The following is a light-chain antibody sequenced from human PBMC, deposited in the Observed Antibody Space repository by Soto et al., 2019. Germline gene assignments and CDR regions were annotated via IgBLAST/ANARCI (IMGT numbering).Light chain of an antibody. J-gene: IGKJ5*01. CDR3: QQRKHWPPIT. V-gene: IGKV3-11*01. CDR1: QSIGYY. CDR2: DAS. Sequence: EIVLTQSPATLSLSPGERATLSCRASQSIGYYLAWYQEKPGQAPRLLIYDASIRATGIPARFSGSWSGTDFTLTINGLEPEDSAVYYCQQRKHWPPITFGQGTRLEIK.